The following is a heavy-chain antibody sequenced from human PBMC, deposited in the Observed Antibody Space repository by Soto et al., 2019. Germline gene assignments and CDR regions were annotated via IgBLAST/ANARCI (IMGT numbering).Heavy chain of an antibody. CDR1: GFTFSRFA. V-gene: IGHV3-23*01. D-gene: IGHD3-3*01. CDR3: AKDQRKPAIFGVVTLS. J-gene: IGHJ5*02. Sequence: VGSLRLSCAGSGFTFSRFAMSWVRQVPGKGLEWVSAISGSGQTTYYADSVKGRFTVSRDNSNNTLYLQMNSLRAEDTAVYYCAKDQRKPAIFGVVTLSWGQRTLVTVSS. CDR2: ISGSGQTT.